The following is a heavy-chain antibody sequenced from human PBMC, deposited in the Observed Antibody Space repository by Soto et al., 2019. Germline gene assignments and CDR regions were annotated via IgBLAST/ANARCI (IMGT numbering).Heavy chain of an antibody. Sequence: QVQLQESGPGLVKPSETLSLTCTVSGGSVSSGSYYWSWIRQPPGKGLEWIGYIYYSGSTNYNPSLKSRVTISVDTSKNQFSLKLSSVTAADTAVYYCASSRGGHYFDYWGQGTLVTVSS. D-gene: IGHD3-10*01. CDR1: GGSVSSGSYY. CDR2: IYYSGST. CDR3: ASSRGGHYFDY. V-gene: IGHV4-61*01. J-gene: IGHJ4*02.